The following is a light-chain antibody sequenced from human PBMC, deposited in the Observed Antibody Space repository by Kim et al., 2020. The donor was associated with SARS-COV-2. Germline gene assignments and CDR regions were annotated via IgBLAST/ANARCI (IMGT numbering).Light chain of an antibody. CDR1: QSVSSNY. J-gene: IGKJ1*01. V-gene: IGKV3-20*01. Sequence: YPGERATLSCRASQSVSSNYLAWYQQRPGQAPRLLIYDASSRATGIPDRFSGSGSGTDFTLTISRLEPEDFAVYYCQQYSSSFRTFGQGTKVDIK. CDR3: QQYSSSFRT. CDR2: DAS.